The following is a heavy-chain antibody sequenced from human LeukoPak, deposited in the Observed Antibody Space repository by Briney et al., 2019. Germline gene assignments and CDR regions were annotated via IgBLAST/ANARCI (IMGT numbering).Heavy chain of an antibody. V-gene: IGHV1-24*01. CDR1: GNSLSELS. D-gene: IGHD3-3*01. Sequence: GASVKVSCKVSGNSLSELSIQWVRQAPGKGLECMGGFDPEEAKMVYAQNFQGRVTTTEDTSTQTAYMELSGLTSDDTAVYYCTTRSGDFWSGFVNWGQGTLVTVSS. J-gene: IGHJ4*02. CDR2: FDPEEAKM. CDR3: TTRSGDFWSGFVN.